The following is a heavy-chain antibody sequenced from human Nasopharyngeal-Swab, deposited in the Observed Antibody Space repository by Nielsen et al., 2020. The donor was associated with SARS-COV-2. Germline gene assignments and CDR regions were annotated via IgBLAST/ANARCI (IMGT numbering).Heavy chain of an antibody. D-gene: IGHD4-11*01. CDR1: GFTFSSYW. CDR3: ARSPTDYSNYAFDY. CDR2: INSDGSST. J-gene: IGHJ4*02. Sequence: GESLKISCAASGFTFSSYWMHWVRQAPGKGLVWVSRINSDGSSTSYADSVKGRFTISRDNAKNTLYLQMNSPRAEDTAVYYCARSPTDYSNYAFDYWGQGTLVTVSS. V-gene: IGHV3-74*01.